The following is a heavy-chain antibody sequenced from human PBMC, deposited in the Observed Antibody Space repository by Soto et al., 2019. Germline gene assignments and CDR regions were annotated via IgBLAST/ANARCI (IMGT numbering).Heavy chain of an antibody. CDR1: GGTVSSYG. V-gene: IGHV1-69*01. CDR3: AREFGLWRGTAFVY. Sequence: QAQLVQSGAEVKKPGSSVKVSCKATGGTVSSYGISWVRQAPGKGLEWMGGVIPVLGTSRYAEKFKGRFKLTPDESMGADYMELRSLRSEETAVYNCAREFGLWRGTAFVYWGQGTMVTISS. D-gene: IGHD3-3*01. CDR2: VIPVLGTS. J-gene: IGHJ3*01.